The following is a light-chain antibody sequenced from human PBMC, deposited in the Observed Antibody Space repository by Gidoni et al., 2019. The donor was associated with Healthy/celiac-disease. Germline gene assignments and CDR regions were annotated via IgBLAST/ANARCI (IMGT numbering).Light chain of an antibody. CDR2: AAS. CDR1: QSIRSY. J-gene: IGKJ2*01. CDR3: QQSYSTPRT. Sequence: DIQMTPPPSSLSASVGDRVTITCRASQSIRSYLNWYQQKPGKAPKLLIYAASSLQSGVPSRFSGSGSGTDFTLTISSLQPEDFATYYCQQSYSTPRTFGQGTKLEIK. V-gene: IGKV1-39*01.